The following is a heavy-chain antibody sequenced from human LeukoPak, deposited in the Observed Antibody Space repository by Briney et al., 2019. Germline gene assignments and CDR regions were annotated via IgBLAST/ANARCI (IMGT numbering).Heavy chain of an antibody. Sequence: ASVKVSCKASGYTFTSYGISWVRQAPGQGLEWMGWISAYNGNTNYAQKLQGRVTMTTDTSTSTAYMELRSLRSNDTAVYYCARDYYYYDSSGYRGYDYWGQGTLVTVSS. J-gene: IGHJ4*02. CDR2: ISAYNGNT. CDR3: ARDYYYYDSSGYRGYDY. D-gene: IGHD3-22*01. CDR1: GYTFTSYG. V-gene: IGHV1-18*01.